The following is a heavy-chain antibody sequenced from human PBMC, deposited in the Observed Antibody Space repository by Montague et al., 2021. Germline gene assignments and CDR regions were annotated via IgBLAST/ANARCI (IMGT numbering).Heavy chain of an antibody. CDR3: ARDLRVGTYFDY. CDR2: VGHDGNYE. D-gene: IGHD1-26*01. V-gene: IGHV3-33*01. Sequence: SLRLSCAASGFSFNVYGMHWVRQAPGKGLEWVAVVGHDGNYEKYADSVRGRFIVSRDNSRTTPYLQLNSLRAEDTAVYYCARDLRVGTYFDYLGQGTLVTVSS. J-gene: IGHJ4*02. CDR1: GFSFNVYG.